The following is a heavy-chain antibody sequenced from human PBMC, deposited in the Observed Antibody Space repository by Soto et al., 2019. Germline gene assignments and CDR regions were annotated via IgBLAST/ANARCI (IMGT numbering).Heavy chain of an antibody. J-gene: IGHJ4*02. D-gene: IGHD2-15*01. V-gene: IGHV1-24*01. Sequence: QVQLVQSGAEVKKPGASVKVSCKVSGYTLTELSMYWVRQAPGKGLEWMGGFDPEDGETIYAQKFQGRVTMTEDTSTDTAYMELRSLRSEDTAVYYCAPYSQGRGLEYLTREDWGQGTLVTVSS. CDR1: GYTLTELS. CDR3: APYSQGRGLEYLTRED. CDR2: FDPEDGET.